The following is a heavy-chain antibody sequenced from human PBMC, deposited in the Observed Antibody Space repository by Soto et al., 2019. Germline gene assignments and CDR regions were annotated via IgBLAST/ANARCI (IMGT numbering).Heavy chain of an antibody. CDR3: ARVVPEGTWLQNFDY. V-gene: IGHV4-59*01. CDR2: IYSSGST. J-gene: IGHJ4*02. D-gene: IGHD5-12*01. CDR1: GGSISNYY. Sequence: TLSLTCTVSGGSISNYYWSWIRQPPGKGLEWIGHIYSSGSTNYNSSLKSRVTISLDTSKNQFSLKLNSVTAADTAVYYCARVVPEGTWLQNFDYWGQGTLVTVSS.